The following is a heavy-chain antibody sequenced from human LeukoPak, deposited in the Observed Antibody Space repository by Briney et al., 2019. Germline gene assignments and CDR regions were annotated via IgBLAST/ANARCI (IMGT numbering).Heavy chain of an antibody. V-gene: IGHV4-31*11. D-gene: IGHD5-18*01. Sequence: SQTLSLTCAVSGGSISSGGYYWSWIRQHPGKGLEWIGYIYYSGSTNYNPSLKSRVTISVDTSKNQFSLKLSSVTAADTAVYYCAREGYSYGPGFDYWGQGTLVTVSS. CDR2: IYYSGST. CDR3: AREGYSYGPGFDY. J-gene: IGHJ4*02. CDR1: GGSISSGGYY.